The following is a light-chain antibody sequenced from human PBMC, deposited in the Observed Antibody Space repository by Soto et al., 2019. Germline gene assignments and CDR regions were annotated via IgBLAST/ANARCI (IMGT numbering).Light chain of an antibody. J-gene: IGKJ1*01. CDR3: QQRSNWPVT. V-gene: IGKV3-11*01. CDR1: QIVGSY. CDR2: DAS. Sequence: EIVLTQSPATLSLSPGERATLSCRASQIVGSYLAWYQQKSCQVPRLLIYDASNRATGISARFSGSGSGTDFTLTISSLEPEDFAVYYCQQRSNWPVTFGQGTKVDIK.